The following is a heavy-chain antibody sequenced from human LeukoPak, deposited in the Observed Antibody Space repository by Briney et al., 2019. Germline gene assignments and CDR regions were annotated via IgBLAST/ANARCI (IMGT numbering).Heavy chain of an antibody. J-gene: IGHJ5*02. CDR2: INPKDGGS. Sequence: ASVKVSCKASGYTFTGYYMHWVRQAPGQGLEWVGWINPKDGGSNYAQKFQGRVTMTRDRSISTAYMELSRLTSDDTAVYYCARASFWESPINWFAPWGQGTLVTVSS. D-gene: IGHD3-16*01. V-gene: IGHV1-2*02. CDR3: ARASFWESPINWFAP. CDR1: GYTFTGYY.